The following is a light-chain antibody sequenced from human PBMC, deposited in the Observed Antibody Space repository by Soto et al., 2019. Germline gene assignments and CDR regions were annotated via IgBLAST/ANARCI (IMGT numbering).Light chain of an antibody. J-gene: IGKJ5*01. V-gene: IGKV1-39*01. CDR1: QNINSN. CDR2: GAS. Sequence: DIEMTHSPSSLSASVGDRVTITCXASQNINSNLNWYQQKPGKAPMLLIYGASILQSGVPSRFGGSGSGTDFTLTISSLQPEDFATYYCQQSYSMPPITFGQGTRLEIK. CDR3: QQSYSMPPIT.